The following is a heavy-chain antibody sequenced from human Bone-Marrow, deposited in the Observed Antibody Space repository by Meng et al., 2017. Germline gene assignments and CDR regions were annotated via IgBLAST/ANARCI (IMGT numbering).Heavy chain of an antibody. CDR3: ARLIVATAGYYYYGMDV. Sequence: GESLKISCKGSGYSFTSYWIGWVRQMPGKGPEWMGIIYPGDSDTRYSPSFRGQVTISADKSISTAYLQWSSLKASDTAMYYCARLIVATAGYYYYGMDVWGQGTTVTVSS. CDR2: IYPGDSDT. V-gene: IGHV5-51*01. J-gene: IGHJ6*02. CDR1: GYSFTSYW. D-gene: IGHD5-12*01.